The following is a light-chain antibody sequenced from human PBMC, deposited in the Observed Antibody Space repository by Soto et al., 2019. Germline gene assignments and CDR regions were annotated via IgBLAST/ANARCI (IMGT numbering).Light chain of an antibody. J-gene: IGKJ4*01. Sequence: DIQMTQSPSSVSASVGDRVSITCRASQGISNWLAWYQQKPGRAPKLLIYTGSSLQSGVPSRFSGTGSGTEFTLTISSLQPEDVATYYCQQANSFPRTFGGGTKVEI. CDR1: QGISNW. CDR2: TGS. V-gene: IGKV1-12*01. CDR3: QQANSFPRT.